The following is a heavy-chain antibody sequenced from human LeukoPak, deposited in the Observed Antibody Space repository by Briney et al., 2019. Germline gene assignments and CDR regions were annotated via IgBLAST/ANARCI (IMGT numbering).Heavy chain of an antibody. D-gene: IGHD4-17*01. CDR1: GFTVSSSY. V-gene: IGHV3-66*01. J-gene: IGHJ4*02. CDR2: IYSGGST. CDR3: AGAADYGGNSDYYFDY. Sequence: GGSLRLSCAASGFTVSSSYMSWVRQAPGKGLEWVSVIYSGGSTYYADSAKGRFTISRDNSKNTLYLQMNSLRAEDTAVYYCAGAADYGGNSDYYFDYWGQGTLVTVSS.